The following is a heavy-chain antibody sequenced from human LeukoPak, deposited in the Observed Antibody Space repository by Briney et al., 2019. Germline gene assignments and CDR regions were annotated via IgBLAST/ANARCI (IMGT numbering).Heavy chain of an antibody. V-gene: IGHV4-34*01. CDR3: ARVEGKKGYYYGMDV. D-gene: IGHD3-3*01. CDR2: INHSGST. CDR1: GGSFSGYY. Sequence: SETLSLTCAVYGGSFSGYYWSWIRQPPGKGLEWIGEINHSGSTNYNPSLKSRVTISVDTSKNQFSLKLSSVTAADTAVYCCARVEGKKGYYYGMDVWGQGTTVTVSS. J-gene: IGHJ6*02.